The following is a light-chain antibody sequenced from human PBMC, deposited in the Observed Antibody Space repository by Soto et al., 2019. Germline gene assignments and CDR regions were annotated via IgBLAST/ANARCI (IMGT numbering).Light chain of an antibody. CDR2: EVS. Sequence: QSALTQPASVSGSPGQSITISCTGTSSDVGAYNYISWYQQHPGKAPKLMIYEVSNRPSGVSTRFSGSKSGNTASLTISGLQAEDEGDYYCSSYTTTSTLVFGGGTKLTVL. CDR1: SSDVGAYNY. V-gene: IGLV2-14*01. J-gene: IGLJ3*02. CDR3: SSYTTTSTLV.